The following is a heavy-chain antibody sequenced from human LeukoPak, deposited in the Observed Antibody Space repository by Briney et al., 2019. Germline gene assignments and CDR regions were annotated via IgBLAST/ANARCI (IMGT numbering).Heavy chain of an antibody. Sequence: SETLSLTCTVSGGSISSYYWSWIRQPPGKGLEWFGYIYYSGSTNYNPSLKSRVTISLDTSKNQFSLKLSSVTAADTAVYYCAKGGIAVAGTLGYWGQGTLVTVSS. J-gene: IGHJ4*02. CDR1: GGSISSYY. CDR3: AKGGIAVAGTLGY. D-gene: IGHD6-19*01. CDR2: IYYSGST. V-gene: IGHV4-59*01.